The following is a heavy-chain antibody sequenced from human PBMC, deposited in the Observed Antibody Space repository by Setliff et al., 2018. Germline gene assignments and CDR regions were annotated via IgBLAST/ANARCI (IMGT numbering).Heavy chain of an antibody. Sequence: GESLRLSCAASGFTFSSYWMAWVRQAPGKGLEWVANINQDGSQKYCVDSVKGRSTISRDNSQNTMYLQMNSLRAEDTAVYYCIRDTSGRDAFDIWG. V-gene: IGHV3-7*03. CDR2: INQDGSQK. D-gene: IGHD6-19*01. CDR3: IRDTSGRDAFDI. CDR1: GFTFSSYW. J-gene: IGHJ3*02.